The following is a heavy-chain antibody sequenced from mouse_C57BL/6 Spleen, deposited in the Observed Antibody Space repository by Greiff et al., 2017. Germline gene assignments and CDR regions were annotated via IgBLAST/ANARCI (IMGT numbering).Heavy chain of an antibody. CDR2: INPNNGGT. D-gene: IGHD2-1*01. J-gene: IGHJ2*01. Sequence: VQLQQSGPELVKPGASVKISCKASGYTFTDYYMNWVKQSHGKSLEWIGDINPNNGGTSYNQKFKGKATLTVDKSSSTAYMELRSLTSEDSAVYYCARDGNSPFDYWGQGTTLTVSS. CDR1: GYTFTDYY. CDR3: ARDGNSPFDY. V-gene: IGHV1-26*01.